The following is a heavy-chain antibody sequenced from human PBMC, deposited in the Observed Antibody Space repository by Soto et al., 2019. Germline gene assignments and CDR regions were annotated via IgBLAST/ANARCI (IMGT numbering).Heavy chain of an antibody. CDR1: GGSISSYY. J-gene: IGHJ4*02. V-gene: IGHV4-59*08. Sequence: SETLSLTCTVSGGSISSYYWSWIRQPPGKGLEWIGYIYYSGSSNYNPSLKSRITISVDTSKNQFSLKLSSVTAADTAVYYCARRYGGNFDYWGQGTLVTVSS. CDR3: ARRYGGNFDY. CDR2: IYYSGSS. D-gene: IGHD2-15*01.